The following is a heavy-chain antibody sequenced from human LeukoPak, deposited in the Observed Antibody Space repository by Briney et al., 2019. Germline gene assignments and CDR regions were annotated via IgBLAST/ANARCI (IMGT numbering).Heavy chain of an antibody. D-gene: IGHD1-26*01. CDR3: ATHSGSYGYYYYYYMDV. Sequence: SETLSLTCTVSGGSISSYYWSWIRQPPGKGLEWIGYIYYSGSTNYNPSLKSRVTISVDTSKNQFSLKLSSVTAADTAVYYCATHSGSYGYYYYYYMDVWGKGTTVTVSS. V-gene: IGHV4-59*01. CDR2: IYYSGST. J-gene: IGHJ6*03. CDR1: GGSISSYY.